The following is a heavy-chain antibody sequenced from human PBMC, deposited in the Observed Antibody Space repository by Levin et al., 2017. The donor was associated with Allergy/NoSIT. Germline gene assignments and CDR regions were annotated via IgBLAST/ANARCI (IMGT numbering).Heavy chain of an antibody. CDR3: ARGDVVDIVATIIALGGEIDY. CDR1: GYTFTGYY. D-gene: IGHD5-12*01. CDR2: INPNSGGT. J-gene: IGHJ4*02. Sequence: ASVKVSCKASGYTFTGYYMHWVRQAPGQGLEWMGWINPNSGGTNYAQKFQGRVTMTRDTSISTAYMELSRLRSDDTAVYYCARGDVVDIVATIIALGGEIDYWGQGTLVTVSS. V-gene: IGHV1-2*02.